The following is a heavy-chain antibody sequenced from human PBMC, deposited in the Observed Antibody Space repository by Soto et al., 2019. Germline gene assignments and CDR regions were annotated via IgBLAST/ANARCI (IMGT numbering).Heavy chain of an antibody. CDR1: GASITYGAYS. D-gene: IGHD1-26*01. V-gene: IGHV4-30-2*01. J-gene: IGHJ4*02. Sequence: QLQLHMSGSGLVKPSQTLSLTCTVSGASITYGAYSWSWIRQTPGKGLEWIGYINHLETTFYNPSFESRLTLSIDRTKNQFSLNLKSMSAADRAVYFCARGGGLDSFDYWGQGILVTVSS. CDR2: INHLETT. CDR3: ARGGGLDSFDY.